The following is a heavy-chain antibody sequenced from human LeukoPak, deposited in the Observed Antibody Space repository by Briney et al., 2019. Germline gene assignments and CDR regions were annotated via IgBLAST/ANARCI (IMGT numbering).Heavy chain of an antibody. CDR2: IKEDGSEK. V-gene: IGHV3-7*03. CDR3: ARLDYYDSSKNYYYGMDV. Sequence: GGSLRLSCAASGFTFNTYWMTWVRQAPGKGLEWVADIKEDGSEKRYVDSLKGRFTISKDNAKNSPYLEMNSLRVEDTAVYYCARLDYYDSSKNYYYGMDVWGQGTTVTVSS. D-gene: IGHD3-22*01. CDR1: GFTFNTYW. J-gene: IGHJ6*02.